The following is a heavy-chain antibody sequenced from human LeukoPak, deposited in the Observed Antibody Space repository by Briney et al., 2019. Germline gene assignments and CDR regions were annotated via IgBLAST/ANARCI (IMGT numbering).Heavy chain of an antibody. V-gene: IGHV1-46*01. D-gene: IGHD2-2*01. CDR1: GYTFTSYY. Sequence: GASVKVSCKASGYTFTSYYMHWVRQAPGQGLEWMGIINPSGGSTSYAQKFQGRVTMTRDTSTSTVYMELSSLRSEDTAVYYCAICSTSHKDNYYYYMDVWGKGTTVTVSS. CDR2: INPSGGST. CDR3: AICSTSHKDNYYYYMDV. J-gene: IGHJ6*03.